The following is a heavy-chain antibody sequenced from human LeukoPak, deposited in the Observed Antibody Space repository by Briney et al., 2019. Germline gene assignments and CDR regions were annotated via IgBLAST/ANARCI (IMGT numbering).Heavy chain of an antibody. Sequence: SVKVSCKASGGTFSSYAISWVRQAPGQGLEWMGDIIPILTTANYAQNFQGRVTITADESTSTAYMELSSLRSEDTAVYYCARASEGYYYDSSGYGAFDIWGQGTMVTVSS. CDR1: GGTFSSYA. J-gene: IGHJ3*02. V-gene: IGHV1-69*13. CDR2: IIPILTTA. CDR3: ARASEGYYYDSSGYGAFDI. D-gene: IGHD3-22*01.